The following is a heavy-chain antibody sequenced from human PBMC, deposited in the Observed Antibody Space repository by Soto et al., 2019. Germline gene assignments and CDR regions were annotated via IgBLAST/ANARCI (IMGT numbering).Heavy chain of an antibody. Sequence: EVQLVESGGGLVEPGGSLSLSCAASGSTFSNSWMSLVRQAPGKGLEWVCRVKSKGNGGTIHYAGSEKVRFTNARDDSKNTLYLKTNNLKTSESALYYCTTLWFDPWGQGTLVTV. CDR2: VKSKGNGGTI. J-gene: IGHJ5*02. CDR3: TTLWFDP. V-gene: IGHV3-15*01. CDR1: GSTFSNSW.